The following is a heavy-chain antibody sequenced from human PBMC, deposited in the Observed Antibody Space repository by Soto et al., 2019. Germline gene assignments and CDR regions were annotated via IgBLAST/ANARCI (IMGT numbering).Heavy chain of an antibody. Sequence: SQTLSLTCXISGDSVSSNSAAWNWIRQSPSRGLEWLGRTYYRSKWYNDYAVSVKSRITINPDTSKNQFSLQLNSVTPEDTAVYYCARDNQGSPASDYYYYGMDVWVQGTTVTDSS. CDR2: TYYRSKWYN. J-gene: IGHJ6*02. CDR3: ARDNQGSPASDYYYYGMDV. V-gene: IGHV6-1*01. D-gene: IGHD3-3*01. CDR1: GDSVSSNSAA.